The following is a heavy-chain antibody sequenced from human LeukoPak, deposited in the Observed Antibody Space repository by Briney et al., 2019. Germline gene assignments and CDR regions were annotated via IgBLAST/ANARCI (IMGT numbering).Heavy chain of an antibody. CDR2: IYYSGST. CDR1: GGSFSSYS. Sequence: SETLSLTCSVSGGSFSSYSWSWVRQPPGRGLEWIGYIYYSGSTTYNPSLKSRVTISLDTSNKQFSLRLSSVTAADTAVYYCAREGYYDSSGYYSHSFDYWGQGTLVTVSS. V-gene: IGHV4-59*01. J-gene: IGHJ4*02. CDR3: AREGYYDSSGYYSHSFDY. D-gene: IGHD3-22*01.